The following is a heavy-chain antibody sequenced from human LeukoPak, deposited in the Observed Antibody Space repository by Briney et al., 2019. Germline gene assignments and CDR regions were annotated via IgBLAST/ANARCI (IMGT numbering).Heavy chain of an antibody. D-gene: IGHD3-16*01. V-gene: IGHV3-7*03. CDR1: GFTFSSYW. CDR2: INHNGNVN. Sequence: GGSLRLSCAASGFTFSSYWMNWARQAPGKGLEWVASINHNGNVNYYVDSVKGRFTISRDNAKNSLYLQMSNLRAEDTAVYFCARGGGLDIRGQGATVTVSS. CDR3: ARGGGLDI. J-gene: IGHJ6*02.